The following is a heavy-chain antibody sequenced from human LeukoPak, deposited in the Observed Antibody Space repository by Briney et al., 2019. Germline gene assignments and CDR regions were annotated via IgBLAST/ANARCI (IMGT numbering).Heavy chain of an antibody. CDR1: GGSISSYY. J-gene: IGHJ4*02. Sequence: ASETLSLTCTVSGGSISSYYWSWIRQPPGKGLEWIGEIYHSGSTNYNPSLKSRVTISVDKSKNQFSLKLSSVTAADTAVYYCARARSDYYDSSGYSFDYWGQGTLVTVSS. CDR3: ARARSDYYDSSGYSFDY. CDR2: IYHSGST. V-gene: IGHV4-59*12. D-gene: IGHD3-22*01.